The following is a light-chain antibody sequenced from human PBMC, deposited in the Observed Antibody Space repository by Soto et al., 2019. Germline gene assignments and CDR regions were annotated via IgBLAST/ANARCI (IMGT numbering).Light chain of an antibody. J-gene: IGKJ1*01. V-gene: IGKV3-15*01. CDR1: QSVGNN. Sequence: EIVMTQSPATLSVSPGERTTLSCRASQSVGNNLAWYQQKPGQAPRLLLYGAYTRASGIPARFSGSGSGTAFTLTISSLQSEDFAVYYCEHYNYWPTKTFGQGTKVEMK. CDR2: GAY. CDR3: EHYNYWPTKT.